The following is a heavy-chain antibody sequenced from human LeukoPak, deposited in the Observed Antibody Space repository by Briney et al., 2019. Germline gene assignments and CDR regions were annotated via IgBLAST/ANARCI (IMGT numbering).Heavy chain of an antibody. CDR2: INDDGSER. J-gene: IGHJ4*02. Sequence: QPGGSLRLSCAASGFTFSSYWMSWGRQAPGKRPEWVANINDDGSERYYVDSVRGRFTISRDNDKNSLYLEMNNLRADDTAVYFCVQGGHFDFWGQGVPVTVSS. D-gene: IGHD3-16*01. CDR3: VQGGHFDF. V-gene: IGHV3-7*01. CDR1: GFTFSSYW.